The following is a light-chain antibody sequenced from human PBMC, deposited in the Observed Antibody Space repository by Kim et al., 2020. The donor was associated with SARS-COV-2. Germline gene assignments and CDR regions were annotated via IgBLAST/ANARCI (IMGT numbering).Light chain of an antibody. Sequence: PATTNCTGNSNNIGHQGTAWLQHHQGHPPKLLSYRNNDRPSGISERFSASTSGNTASLTITGLQPQDEADYYCLSWDSSLSGWVFGGGTQLTVL. CDR1: SNNIGHQG. J-gene: IGLJ3*02. CDR3: LSWDSSLSGWV. V-gene: IGLV10-54*01. CDR2: RNN.